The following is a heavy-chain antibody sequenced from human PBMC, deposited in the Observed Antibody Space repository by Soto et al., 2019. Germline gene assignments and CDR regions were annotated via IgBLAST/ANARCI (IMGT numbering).Heavy chain of an antibody. V-gene: IGHV2-5*02. Sequence: QITLNESGPTVVRPTETLTLTCRFSGFSLTTSGVGVGWIRQSPGKAPEWLALIYWDDDKRYSASLKSRLTTTKDTSVTQVVLTVSDLDPTDTATYYCAHRVLRTVFGLVTTTAIYFDFWGQGTPVAVSS. CDR2: IYWDDDK. CDR3: AHRVLRTVFGLVTTTAIYFDF. D-gene: IGHD3-3*01. CDR1: GFSLTTSGVG. J-gene: IGHJ4*02.